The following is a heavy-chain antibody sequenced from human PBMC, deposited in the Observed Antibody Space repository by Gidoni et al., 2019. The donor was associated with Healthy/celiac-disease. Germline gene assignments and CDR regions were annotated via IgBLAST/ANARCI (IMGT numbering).Heavy chain of an antibody. D-gene: IGHD3-3*01. V-gene: IGHV3-30-3*01. CDR3: ARGVSSYYDFWSGYH. Sequence: QVQLVESGGGVVQPGRSLSLSCAASGFPFSSYAMHWVRQAPGKGLEWVAVISYDGSNKYYADSVKGRFTISRDNSKNTLYLQMNSLRAEDTAVYYCARGVSSYYDFWSGYHWGQGTLVTVSS. CDR1: GFPFSSYA. J-gene: IGHJ4*02. CDR2: ISYDGSNK.